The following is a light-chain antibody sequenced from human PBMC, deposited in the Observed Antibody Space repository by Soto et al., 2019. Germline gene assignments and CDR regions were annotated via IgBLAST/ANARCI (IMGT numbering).Light chain of an antibody. CDR3: QQYYSSPWT. CDR2: WAS. V-gene: IGKV4-1*01. Sequence: DIVMTQSPGSLAVSLGGRATINCKSSQGVLYSSNNKNYLAWYQQKPGQPPKLLIYWASTRESGVPDRFSGSGSATDFTLTISSLQAEDVAVYYCQQYYSSPWTFGQGTKVEIK. CDR1: QGVLYSSNNKNY. J-gene: IGKJ1*01.